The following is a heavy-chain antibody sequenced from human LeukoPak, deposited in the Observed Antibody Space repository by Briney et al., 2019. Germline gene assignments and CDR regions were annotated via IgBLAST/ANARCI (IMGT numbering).Heavy chain of an antibody. CDR2: ISAGGDRT. J-gene: IGHJ4*02. Sequence: PGGSLRLSCAASGFTFSDHAMSWVRQTPAKGLESVSSISAGGDRTHYADSVKGRFTVSRDNSKNTLYLHMNSLRAEDTAVYYCARAHHPDYWGQGTLVTVSS. V-gene: IGHV3-23*01. CDR1: GFTFSDHA. CDR3: ARAHHPDY.